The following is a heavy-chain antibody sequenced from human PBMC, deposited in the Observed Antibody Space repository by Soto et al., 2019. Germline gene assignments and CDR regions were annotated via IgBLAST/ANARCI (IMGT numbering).Heavy chain of an antibody. CDR2: IKQDGSEK. V-gene: IGHV3-7*01. CDR1: GFTFSSYW. D-gene: IGHD6-13*01. CDR3: ARASYSSSWFNYYYYGMDV. J-gene: IGHJ6*02. Sequence: EVQLVESGGGLVQPGGSLRLSCAASGFTFSSYWMSWVRQAPGKGLEWVANIKQDGSEKYYVDSVKGRFTISRDNAKNSLYLQMNSLRAEDTAVYYCARASYSSSWFNYYYYGMDVWGQGTTVTVS.